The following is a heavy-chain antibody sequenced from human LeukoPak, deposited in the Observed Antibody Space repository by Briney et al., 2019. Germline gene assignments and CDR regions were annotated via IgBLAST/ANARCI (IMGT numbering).Heavy chain of an antibody. V-gene: IGHV3-21*01. D-gene: IGHD3-10*01. CDR3: ARATFYYGSGSSRAFDI. CDR2: ISSSSSYI. J-gene: IGHJ3*02. Sequence: GGSLRLSCAASGFTFSSYWMNWVRQAPGKGLEWVSSISSSSSYIYYADSVKGRFTISRDNAMNSLYLQMNSLRAEDTAVYYCARATFYYGSGSSRAFDIWGQGTMVTVSS. CDR1: GFTFSSYW.